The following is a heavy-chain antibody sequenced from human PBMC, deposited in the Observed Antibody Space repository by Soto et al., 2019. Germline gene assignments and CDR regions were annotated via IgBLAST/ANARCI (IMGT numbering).Heavy chain of an antibody. V-gene: IGHV4-61*01. Sequence: SETLSLTCTVSGGSVSSGSYYWSWIRQPPGKGLEWIGYIYYSGSTNYNPSLKSRVTISVDTSKDQFSLKLSSVTAADTAVYYCARDRREYYDILTGYYRWFDPWGQGTLVTVSS. J-gene: IGHJ5*02. CDR1: GGSVSSGSYY. D-gene: IGHD3-9*01. CDR3: ARDRREYYDILTGYYRWFDP. CDR2: IYYSGST.